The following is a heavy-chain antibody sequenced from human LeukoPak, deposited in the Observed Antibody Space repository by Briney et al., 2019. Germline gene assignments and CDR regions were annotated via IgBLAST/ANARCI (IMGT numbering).Heavy chain of an antibody. J-gene: IGHJ3*02. D-gene: IGHD3-10*01. CDR2: INHSGST. CDR1: GYSISSGYY. CDR3: ARRRGSGSYFKGHAFDI. Sequence: SETLSLTCTASGYSISSGYYWSWIRQPPGKGLEWIGEINHSGSTNYNPSLKSRVTISVDTSKNQFSLKLSSVTAADTAVYYCARRRGSGSYFKGHAFDIWGQGTMVTVSS. V-gene: IGHV4-38-2*02.